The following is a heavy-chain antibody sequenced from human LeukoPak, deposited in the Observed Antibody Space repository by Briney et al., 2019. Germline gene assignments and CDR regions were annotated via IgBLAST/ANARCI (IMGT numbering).Heavy chain of an antibody. D-gene: IGHD4-17*01. Sequence: SETLSLTCTVSGGSISGDYWSWLRQPPGEGLEWIGYIYYTGSSNYNPSLKSRVTMSVDTSKNQFSLTLRSVTAADTAVYYCARGTVTTGYFDCWGQGTLVTVSS. J-gene: IGHJ4*02. V-gene: IGHV4-59*01. CDR3: ARGTVTTGYFDC. CDR2: IYYTGSS. CDR1: GGSISGDY.